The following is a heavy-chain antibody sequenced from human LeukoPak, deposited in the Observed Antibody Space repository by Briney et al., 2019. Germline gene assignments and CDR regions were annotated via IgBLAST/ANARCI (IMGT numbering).Heavy chain of an antibody. CDR2: IYYSGKT. CDR3: ARDSHPYYYMNF. V-gene: IGHV4-31*03. Sequence: PSETLSLTCTVSGDSISSGGYYWSWTRQHPERGLEWIGHIYYSGKTYYNPSLKSRVTISLDTSKNQFSLMLTSVTAADTAFYYCARDSHPYYYMNFWGKGTRSPSP. J-gene: IGHJ6*03. CDR1: GDSISSGGYY.